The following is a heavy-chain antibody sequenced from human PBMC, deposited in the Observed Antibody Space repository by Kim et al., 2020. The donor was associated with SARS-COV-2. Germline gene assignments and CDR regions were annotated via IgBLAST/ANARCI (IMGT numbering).Heavy chain of an antibody. D-gene: IGHD6-13*01. CDR2: IKQDGSEK. V-gene: IGHV3-7*03. CDR1: GFTFSDYW. Sequence: GGSPRLSCAASGFTFSDYWMTWVRQAPGKGLEWVANIKQDGSEKYYVDSVKGRFTISRDNAENSLYLQMNSLRAEDTAIYYCAKVSIAALGADYWGQGTLVTVSS. CDR3: AKVSIAALGADY. J-gene: IGHJ4*02.